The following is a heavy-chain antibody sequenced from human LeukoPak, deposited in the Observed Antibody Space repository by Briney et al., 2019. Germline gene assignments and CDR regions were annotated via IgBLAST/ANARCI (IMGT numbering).Heavy chain of an antibody. D-gene: IGHD4-17*01. CDR1: GFTFSSYS. Sequence: GGSVRLSCAATGFTFSSYSMTWVRQAPGKGLQWVSILSGSAGDTFSADSVKGRFTISRDNSKNTLYLQMNSLRAEDTAVYYCARGQTVSTRHLEYWGQGTLVTVSS. CDR2: LSGSAGDT. CDR3: ARGQTVSTRHLEY. J-gene: IGHJ4*02. V-gene: IGHV3-23*01.